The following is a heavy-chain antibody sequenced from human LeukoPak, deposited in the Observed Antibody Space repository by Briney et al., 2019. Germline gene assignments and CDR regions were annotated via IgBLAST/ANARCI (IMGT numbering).Heavy chain of an antibody. V-gene: IGHV4-59*01. D-gene: IGHD3-16*01. CDR1: GGSISSSF. CDR2: VYYSGST. Sequence: SETLSLTCTVSGGSISSSFWSWIRQPPGKGLEWIGYVYYSGSTNYNPSLKSRVTISVDTSKKQFSLKLSSATAADTAVYYCARVLDLSKRGLDAFDIWGQGTMVTVSS. CDR3: ARVLDLSKRGLDAFDI. J-gene: IGHJ3*02.